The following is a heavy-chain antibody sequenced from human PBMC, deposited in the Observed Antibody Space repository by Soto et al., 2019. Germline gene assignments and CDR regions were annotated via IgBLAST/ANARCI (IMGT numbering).Heavy chain of an antibody. CDR1: GGTFSSYA. CDR2: PIPTVSTS. J-gene: IGHJ4*02. D-gene: IGHD3-22*01. CDR3: ARGPYYYDSSGYSTFDY. V-gene: IGHV1-69*13. Sequence: SVKISCKASGGTFSSYAISCVRQAPGQGREGMGGPIPTVSTSSYAQKFQGRVTITAADSTSTAYMERSSLTSEDTAVYYCARGPYYYDSSGYSTFDYWGQGTMVTVSS.